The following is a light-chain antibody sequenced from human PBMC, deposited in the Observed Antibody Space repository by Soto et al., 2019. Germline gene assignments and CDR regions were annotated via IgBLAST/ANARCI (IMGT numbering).Light chain of an antibody. CDR1: SSDVGGYND. Sequence: QSVLTQPASVSGSPGQSITISCTGTSSDVGGYNDVSWYQQHPGKAPKLMIHDVSNRPSGVSNRFSGSKSGNTASLTISGREPEDESDYYCSSYASSSLHVFGTGTKLTVL. J-gene: IGLJ1*01. V-gene: IGLV2-14*03. CDR2: DVS. CDR3: SSYASSSLHV.